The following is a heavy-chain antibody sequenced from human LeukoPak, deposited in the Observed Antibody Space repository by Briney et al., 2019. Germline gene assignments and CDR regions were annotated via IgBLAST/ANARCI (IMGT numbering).Heavy chain of an antibody. D-gene: IGHD3-10*01. J-gene: IGHJ6*02. V-gene: IGHV1-18*01. CDR2: ISAYNGNT. Sequence: ASVKVSCKASGYTFTSYGISWVRQAPGQGLEWMGWISAYNGNTNYAQKLQGRVTMTTDTSTSTAYMELRSLRSDDTAVYYCARDMVRGAYFLYGMDVWGQGTTVTVSS. CDR3: ARDMVRGAYFLYGMDV. CDR1: GYTFTSYG.